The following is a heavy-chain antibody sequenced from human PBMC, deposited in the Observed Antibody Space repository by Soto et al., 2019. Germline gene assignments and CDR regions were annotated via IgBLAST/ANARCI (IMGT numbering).Heavy chain of an antibody. J-gene: IGHJ3*02. V-gene: IGHV1-2*02. CDR2: INPATGAA. Sequence: QLHLVQSGAVVKKPGASVTFSCSASGYPVTAYYMHWVRQAPGRGLEWMGGINPATGAAKYTQTFQGRVTMTRDTSTSTVFIELSGLTSEDTAVFYCARGGGVGVAGSAAFDMWGQGTLVTVSS. D-gene: IGHD3-3*01. CDR3: ARGGGVGVAGSAAFDM. CDR1: GYPVTAYY.